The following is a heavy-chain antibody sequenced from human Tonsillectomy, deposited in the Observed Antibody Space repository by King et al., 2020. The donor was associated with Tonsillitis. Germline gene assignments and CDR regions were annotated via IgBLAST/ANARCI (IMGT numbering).Heavy chain of an antibody. CDR1: GGSISDAVYY. CDR3: ARYYYYDSRGYCFDY. J-gene: IGHJ4*02. Sequence: QLQESGPGLVKPSETLSLTCTVSGGSISDAVYYWGWIRQPPGKGLEWIGNIYYSGGAFYSPSLKSRVTMSVDTSKNQFSLKLASVTAADTAVYYCARYYYYDSRGYCFDYWGRGTLVSVSS. V-gene: IGHV4-39*01. D-gene: IGHD3-22*01. CDR2: IYYSGGA.